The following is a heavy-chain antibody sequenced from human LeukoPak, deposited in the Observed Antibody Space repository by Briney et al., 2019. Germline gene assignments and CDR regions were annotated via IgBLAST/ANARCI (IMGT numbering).Heavy chain of an antibody. D-gene: IGHD3-10*01. V-gene: IGHV4-4*02. CDR2: IYHTGST. J-gene: IGHJ4*02. CDR3: ARVVGSGHYDY. Sequence: SETLSLTCAVSGGSISSSNWWSWVRQAPEKGLEWIGVIYHTGSTNYNPSLKSRVTISVDKSENQFSLKLSSVTAADTPVYYCARVVGSGHYDYWGQGTLVTVSS. CDR1: GGSISSSNW.